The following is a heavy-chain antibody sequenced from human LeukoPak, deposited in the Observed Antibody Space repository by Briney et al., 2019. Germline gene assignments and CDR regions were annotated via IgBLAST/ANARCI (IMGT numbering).Heavy chain of an antibody. D-gene: IGHD3-3*01. CDR1: GGSVSSGSYY. J-gene: IGHJ4*02. CDR2: IYYSGST. V-gene: IGHV4-61*01. Sequence: SETLSLTCTVSGGSVSSGSYYWSWIRQPPGKGLGWIGYIYYSGSTNYNPSLKSRVTISVDTSKNQFSLKLSSATAADTAVYYCARGTIPQYYFDYWGQGTLVTVSS. CDR3: ARGTIPQYYFDY.